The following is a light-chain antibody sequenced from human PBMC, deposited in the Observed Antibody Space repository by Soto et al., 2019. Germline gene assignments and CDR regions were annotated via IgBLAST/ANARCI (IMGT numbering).Light chain of an antibody. J-gene: IGKJ1*01. CDR2: KAS. Sequence: DIQMTQSPSTLSASVGDRVTITCRASQSIDTRLAWYQQKPGKAPNLLIYKASSLESGVPSRFSGSGSGTEFTLTISSMQPDDFATYYCQHYYRYPWTFGQGTKVDIK. CDR1: QSIDTR. CDR3: QHYYRYPWT. V-gene: IGKV1-5*03.